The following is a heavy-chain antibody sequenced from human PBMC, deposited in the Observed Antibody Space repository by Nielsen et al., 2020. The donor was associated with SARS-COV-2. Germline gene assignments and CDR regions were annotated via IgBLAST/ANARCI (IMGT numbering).Heavy chain of an antibody. CDR3: ASRGYSSSWYYYYGMDV. CDR2: ISSSGSTI. V-gene: IGHV3-48*03. Sequence: GESLNISCAASGFTFSSYEMNWVRQAPGKGLEGVSYISSSGSTIYYADSVKGRFTISRENAKNSLYLQMNSLRAEDTAVYYCASRGYSSSWYYYYGMDVWGQGTTVTVSS. D-gene: IGHD6-13*01. J-gene: IGHJ6*02. CDR1: GFTFSSYE.